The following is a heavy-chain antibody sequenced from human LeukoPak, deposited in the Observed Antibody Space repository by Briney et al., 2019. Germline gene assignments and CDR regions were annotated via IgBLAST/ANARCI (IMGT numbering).Heavy chain of an antibody. D-gene: IGHD1-26*01. J-gene: IGHJ3*02. Sequence: GRSLRLSGAASGFTLSNSGMHWVRQAPVKGLKWVAVIWSDGSTKDYADSVKGRFTISRDTSKNTLYLDMNSLRDEDTAVYYCARDSGGSPFDIWGQGTMVTVSS. V-gene: IGHV3-33*01. CDR1: GFTLSNSG. CDR2: IWSDGSTK. CDR3: ARDSGGSPFDI.